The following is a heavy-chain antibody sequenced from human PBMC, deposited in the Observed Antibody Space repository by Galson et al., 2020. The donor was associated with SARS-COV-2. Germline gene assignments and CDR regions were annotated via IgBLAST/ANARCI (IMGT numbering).Heavy chain of an antibody. D-gene: IGHD3-10*01. CDR2: IYKNGRT. CDR1: GDSISNGPYY. Sequence: SETLSLTCTVSGDSISNGPYYWTWIRQPAGRGLEWIGRIYKNGRTDYSPSLWSQVTISVDTSKNQFSLEVRSVTAADTALYYCARHMSGVTVTSAFHLWGQGTLVSVSS. J-gene: IGHJ3*01. V-gene: IGHV4-61*02. CDR3: ARHMSGVTVTSAFHL.